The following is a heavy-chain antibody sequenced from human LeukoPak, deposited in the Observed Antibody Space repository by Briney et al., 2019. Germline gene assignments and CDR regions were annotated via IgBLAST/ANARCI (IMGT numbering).Heavy chain of an antibody. CDR1: GFTFSSYW. CDR3: ARGARY. Sequence: GGSLRLSCAASGFTFSSYWMSWVRQAPGKGLEWVSYILGNGSSIYYADSVKGRFIISRDNAKKSLFLQMNNLRAEDTAVYYCARGARYWGQGTLVTVSS. J-gene: IGHJ4*02. CDR2: ILGNGSSI. V-gene: IGHV3-48*04.